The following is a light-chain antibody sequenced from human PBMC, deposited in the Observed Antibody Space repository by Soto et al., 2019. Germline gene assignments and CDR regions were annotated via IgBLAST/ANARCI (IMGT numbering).Light chain of an antibody. Sequence: DIQMTQSPSTLSASVGDRVTITCRASQSISSWLAWYQQKPGKAPKLLIYKASSLGSGVPSRFSGSGSGTEFNLTISSLQAEDFAIYYCQQYNSHSSYTFGQGTKLEIK. CDR3: QQYNSHSSYT. CDR2: KAS. V-gene: IGKV1-5*03. CDR1: QSISSW. J-gene: IGKJ2*01.